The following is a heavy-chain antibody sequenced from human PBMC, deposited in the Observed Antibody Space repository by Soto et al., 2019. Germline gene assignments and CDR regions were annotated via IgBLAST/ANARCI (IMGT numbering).Heavy chain of an antibody. Sequence: QVQLVESGGGVVQPGRSLRLSCAASGFTFSSYGMHWVRQAPGKGLEWVAVISYDGSNKYYADSVKGRFTISRDNSKNTLYLQMNSLRAEDTAVYYCAKKTTQYGGYGAVDYWGQGTLVTVSS. CDR3: AKKTTQYGGYGAVDY. J-gene: IGHJ4*02. CDR1: GFTFSSYG. V-gene: IGHV3-30*18. D-gene: IGHD5-12*01. CDR2: ISYDGSNK.